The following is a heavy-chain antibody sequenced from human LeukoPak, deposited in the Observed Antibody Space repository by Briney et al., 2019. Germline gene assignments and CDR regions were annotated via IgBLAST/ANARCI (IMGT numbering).Heavy chain of an antibody. Sequence: PSETLSLTCAVYGGSISSSSYSWGWIRQPPGKGLEWIGSIYYSGSTYYNPSLKSRVTISVDTSKNQFSLKLSSVTAADTAVYYCAAIVVVVADPHFQHWGQGTLVTVSS. J-gene: IGHJ1*01. V-gene: IGHV4-39*01. CDR2: IYYSGST. D-gene: IGHD2-15*01. CDR1: GGSISSSSYS. CDR3: AAIVVVVADPHFQH.